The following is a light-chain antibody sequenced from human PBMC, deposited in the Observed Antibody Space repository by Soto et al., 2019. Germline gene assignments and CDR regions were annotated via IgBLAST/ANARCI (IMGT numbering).Light chain of an antibody. Sequence: EIVLTQSPGTLSLSPGERATLSCRASQSVSSSYLAWYQQKPGQPPRLLIYGASSRATGIPDRFSGSGSGTDFTLTISRLEPEDFAVYYCQRYSSSPIFTFGPGTKVDIK. CDR1: QSVSSSY. V-gene: IGKV3-20*01. CDR3: QRYSSSPIFT. CDR2: GAS. J-gene: IGKJ3*01.